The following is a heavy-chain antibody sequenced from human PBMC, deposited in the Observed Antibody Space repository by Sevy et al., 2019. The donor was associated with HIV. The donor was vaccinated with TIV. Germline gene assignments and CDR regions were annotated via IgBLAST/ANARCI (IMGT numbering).Heavy chain of an antibody. V-gene: IGHV3-15*01. J-gene: IGHJ6*02. Sequence: GSLRLSCAASGFTFSNAWMSWVRQAPGKGLEWVGRIKSKTDGGTTDYAAPVKGRFTISRDDSKNTLYLQMNSLKTEDTAVYYCTTDIVVVPAGDRLYGMDVWGQGTTVTVSS. CDR3: TTDIVVVPAGDRLYGMDV. CDR1: GFTFSNAW. D-gene: IGHD2-2*01. CDR2: IKSKTDGGTT.